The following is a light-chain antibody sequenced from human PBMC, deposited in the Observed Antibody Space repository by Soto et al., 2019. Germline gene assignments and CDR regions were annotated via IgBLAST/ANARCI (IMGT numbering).Light chain of an antibody. J-gene: IGKJ4*01. CDR1: QDISNH. V-gene: IGKV1-33*01. CDR2: VAS. CDR3: QLYDNLLLT. Sequence: QMTQYPSSLSASVGDRVTITCQASQDISNHLNWYQQKPGKAPKLLIYVASNLDTGVPSRFSGSGSGTEFTFTISSLQPEDVATYYCQLYDNLLLTFAGGTKVDI.